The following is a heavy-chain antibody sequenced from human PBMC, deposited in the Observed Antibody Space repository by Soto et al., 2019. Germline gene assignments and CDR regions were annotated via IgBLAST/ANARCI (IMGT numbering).Heavy chain of an antibody. CDR1: GFIFSNQA. J-gene: IGHJ4*02. CDR3: AKDYSTVTTDPLSVVLFDY. D-gene: IGHD4-17*01. CDR2: ISDRGDET. V-gene: IGHV3-23*01. Sequence: XESLRLSCAASGFIFSNQAMCWVRQGAGKGLEWVSCISDRGDETFFLDSVKGRFTISRDNSKNTVYLQMNSLRAEDTAVYYCAKDYSTVTTDPLSVVLFDYWGQGALVTVSS.